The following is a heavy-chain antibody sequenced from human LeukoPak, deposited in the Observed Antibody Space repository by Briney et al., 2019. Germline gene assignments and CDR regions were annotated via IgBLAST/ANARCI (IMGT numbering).Heavy chain of an antibody. J-gene: IGHJ4*02. CDR3: ARDQDLRYSSGWSRSFDY. CDR1: GFTFSSYA. Sequence: GRSLRLSCAASGFTFSSYAMHWVRQAPGKGLEWVAVISYDGSNKYYADSVKGRFTISRDNSKNTLYLQMHSLRAADPAVYYCARDQDLRYSSGWSRSFDYWGQGTLVTVSS. D-gene: IGHD6-19*01. CDR2: ISYDGSNK. V-gene: IGHV3-30-3*01.